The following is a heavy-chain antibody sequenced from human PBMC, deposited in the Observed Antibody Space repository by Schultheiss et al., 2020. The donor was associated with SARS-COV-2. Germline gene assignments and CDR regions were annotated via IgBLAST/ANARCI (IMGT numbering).Heavy chain of an antibody. D-gene: IGHD6-13*01. Sequence: GGSLRLSCKGSGYSFTSYWIGWVRQMPGKGLEWMGIIYPGDSDTRYSPSFQGQVTISADKSISTAYLQWSSLRAEDTAVYYCARVLQQQLVYEVWFDPWGQGTLVTVSS. CDR2: IYPGDSDT. CDR3: ARVLQQQLVYEVWFDP. CDR1: GYSFTSYW. V-gene: IGHV5-51*01. J-gene: IGHJ5*02.